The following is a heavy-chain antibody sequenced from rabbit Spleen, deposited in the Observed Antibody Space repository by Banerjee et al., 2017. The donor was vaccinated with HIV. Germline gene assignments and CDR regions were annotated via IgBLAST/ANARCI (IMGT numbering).Heavy chain of an antibody. V-gene: IGHV1S45*01. CDR3: ARSGHVRGDYTWDL. CDR2: IYVGRGST. J-gene: IGHJ4*01. D-gene: IGHD1-1*01. Sequence: QEQLEESGGGLVQPEGSLTLTCTASGFTISSSDYTCWVRQAPGKGLEWIGCIYVGRGSTHYANWAKGRVTMYKTSSTTVTLQLTSLTAADTATYFCARSGHVRGDYTWDLWGQGTLVTVS. CDR1: GFTISSSDY.